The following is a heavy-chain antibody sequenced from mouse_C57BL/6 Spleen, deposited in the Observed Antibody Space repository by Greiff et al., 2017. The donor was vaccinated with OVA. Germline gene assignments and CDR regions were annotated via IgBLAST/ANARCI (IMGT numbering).Heavy chain of an antibody. CDR1: GYAFSSSW. Sequence: QVHVKQSGPELVKPGASVKISCKASGYAFSSSWMNWVKQRPGKGLEWIGRIYPGDGDTNYNGKFKGKATLTADKSSSTAYMQLSSLTSEDSAVYFCAREKDSSGYWFAYWGQGTLVTVSA. D-gene: IGHD3-2*02. CDR3: AREKDSSGYWFAY. J-gene: IGHJ3*01. V-gene: IGHV1-82*01. CDR2: IYPGDGDT.